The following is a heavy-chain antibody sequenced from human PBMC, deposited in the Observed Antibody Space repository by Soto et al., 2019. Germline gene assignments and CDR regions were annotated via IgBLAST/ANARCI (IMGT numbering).Heavy chain of an antibody. CDR2: TYYRSKWYN. CDR1: GDSVSSNSAA. Sequence: SQTLSLTCAISGDSVSSNSAALNWIRQSPSRGLEWLGRTYYRSKWYNEYAGSAKSRIIINPDTSKNQYSLQVNSVTPEDTAVYYCAMGTGTFEYWGQGILVTVYS. J-gene: IGHJ4*02. CDR3: AMGTGTFEY. D-gene: IGHD1-1*01. V-gene: IGHV6-1*01.